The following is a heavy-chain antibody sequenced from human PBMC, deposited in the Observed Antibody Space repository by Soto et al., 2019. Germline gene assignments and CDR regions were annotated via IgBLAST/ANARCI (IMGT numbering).Heavy chain of an antibody. J-gene: IGHJ6*02. CDR2: ISYDGSNK. Sequence: PVGSLRLSCAASGFTFSSYAMHWVRQAPGKGLEWVAVISYDGSNKYYADSVKGRFTISRDNSKNTLYLQMNSLRAEDTAVYYCAKDQAQPSSSSHYYYGMDVWGQGTTVTVSS. D-gene: IGHD6-6*01. CDR3: AKDQAQPSSSSHYYYGMDV. CDR1: GFTFSSYA. V-gene: IGHV3-30-3*01.